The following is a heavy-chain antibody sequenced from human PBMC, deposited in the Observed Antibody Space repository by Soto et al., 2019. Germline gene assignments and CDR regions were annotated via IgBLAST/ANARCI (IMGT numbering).Heavy chain of an antibody. CDR2: INPSGGST. CDR1: GYTFTSYY. D-gene: IGHD6-13*01. V-gene: IGHV1-46*03. Sequence: ASVKVSCKASGYTFTSYYMHWLRQAPGQGLEWMGIINPSGGSTSYAQKFQGRVTMTRDTSTSTVYMELSSLRSEDTAVYYCARDRIAALNYYYYMDVWGKGTTVTVSS. J-gene: IGHJ6*03. CDR3: ARDRIAALNYYYYMDV.